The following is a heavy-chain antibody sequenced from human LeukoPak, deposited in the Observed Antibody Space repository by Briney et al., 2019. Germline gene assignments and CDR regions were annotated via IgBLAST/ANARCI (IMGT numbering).Heavy chain of an antibody. V-gene: IGHV1-8*01. J-gene: IGHJ4*02. CDR3: ARDRVGPSIAAAGLTPFDY. Sequence: ASVKVSCKASGYTFTSYDINWVRQATGQGLEWMGWMNPNSGNTGYAQKFQGRVTMTRNTSISTAYMELSSLRSEDTAVYYCARDRVGPSIAAAGLTPFDYWGQGTLVTVSS. CDR1: GYTFTSYD. CDR2: MNPNSGNT. D-gene: IGHD6-13*01.